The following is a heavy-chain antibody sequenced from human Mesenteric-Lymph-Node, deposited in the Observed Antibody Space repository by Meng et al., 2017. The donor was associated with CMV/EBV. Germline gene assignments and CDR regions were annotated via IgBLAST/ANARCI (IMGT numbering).Heavy chain of an antibody. D-gene: IGHD2-2*01. V-gene: IGHV5-51*01. J-gene: IGHJ4*02. CDR2: FYPGDSDA. CDR1: YSFSGYY. Sequence: YSFSGYYIGWVRQVPGKGLEWIGVFYPGDSDATYGPSFQGQVTISADKSISTAYLQWSSLKASDTAMYYCARRGYCATTSCSYFDYWGQGTLVTVSS. CDR3: ARRGYCATTSCSYFDY.